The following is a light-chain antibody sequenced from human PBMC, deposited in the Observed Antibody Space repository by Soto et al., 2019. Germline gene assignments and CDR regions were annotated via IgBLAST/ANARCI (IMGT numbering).Light chain of an antibody. CDR2: AAS. CDR3: QQSYSTPPWT. J-gene: IGKJ1*01. V-gene: IGKV1-39*01. CDR1: QSIVTY. Sequence: DIPMTQSPSSLSASVGDRVTITCRASQSIVTYLNWYLQKPGKAPKLLIYAASNLQSGVPSRFSGSGSGTDFTLTISSLQPEDFATYFCQQSYSTPPWTLGQGTKVEIK.